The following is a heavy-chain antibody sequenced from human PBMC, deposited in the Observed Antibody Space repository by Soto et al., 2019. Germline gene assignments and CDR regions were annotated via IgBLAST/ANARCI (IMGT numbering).Heavy chain of an antibody. CDR2: IHYTGST. J-gene: IGHJ5*02. CDR1: GGSMSRYY. Sequence: TLSLTCTVSGGSMSRYYWTWIRQPPGKGLEWIGNIHYTGSTNYNPSLKSRVTILLGTSTSQFSLKVSSVTAADTAVYYCARDLTISSTDGPLDPWGHGTLVTVSS. V-gene: IGHV4-59*01. CDR3: ARDLTISSTDGPLDP. D-gene: IGHD1-1*01.